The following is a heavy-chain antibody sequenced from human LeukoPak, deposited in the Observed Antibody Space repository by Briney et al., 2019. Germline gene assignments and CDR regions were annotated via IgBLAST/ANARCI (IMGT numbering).Heavy chain of an antibody. CDR1: GFTFSSYA. V-gene: IGHV3-23*01. J-gene: IGHJ4*02. D-gene: IGHD6-13*01. CDR3: AKVRRSWYTPFDY. CDR2: ISGSGGST. Sequence: GGSLRLSCAASGFTFSSYAMSWVRQAPGKGLEWVSAISGSGGSTYYADSVKGRFTISRDNSKNTLYLQMNSLRAADTAVYYCAKVRRSWYTPFDYWGQGTLVTVSS.